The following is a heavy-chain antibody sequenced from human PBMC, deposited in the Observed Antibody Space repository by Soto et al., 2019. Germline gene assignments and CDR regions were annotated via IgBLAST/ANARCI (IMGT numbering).Heavy chain of an antibody. CDR1: GYTFTSYG. CDR2: ISAYNGNT. CDR3: ARDHGVYDILTGYYIRSRPDFDY. J-gene: IGHJ4*02. D-gene: IGHD3-9*01. Sequence: ASVKVSCKASGYTFTSYGISLVRQAPGQGLEWMGWISAYNGNTNYAQKLQGRVTMTTDTSTSTAYMELRSLRSDDTAVYYCARDHGVYDILTGYYIRSRPDFDYWGQGTLVTVS. V-gene: IGHV1-18*01.